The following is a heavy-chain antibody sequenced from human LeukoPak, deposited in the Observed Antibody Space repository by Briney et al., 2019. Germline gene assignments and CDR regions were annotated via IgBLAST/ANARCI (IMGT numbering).Heavy chain of an antibody. V-gene: IGHV3-7*01. CDR1: GFTLSSCW. Sequence: GGSLRLSCAASGFTLSSCWMSWVRQAPGEGLGWVASIKQDGSERHYADSVKGRFSISRDNAKNSLSLQMNSLIADDTALYYCARDRGAGTTDYWGQGTLVTVSS. J-gene: IGHJ4*02. CDR3: ARDRGAGTTDY. D-gene: IGHD6-19*01. CDR2: IKQDGSER.